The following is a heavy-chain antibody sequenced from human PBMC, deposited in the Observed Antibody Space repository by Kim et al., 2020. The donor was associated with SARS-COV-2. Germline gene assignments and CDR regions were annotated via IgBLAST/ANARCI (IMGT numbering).Heavy chain of an antibody. Sequence: YAQKFQGRVTMTRDTSISSAYMELSRLRSDDTAVYYCARGLGYGDYYFDYWGQGTLVTVSS. J-gene: IGHJ4*02. V-gene: IGHV1-2*02. D-gene: IGHD4-17*01. CDR3: ARGLGYGDYYFDY.